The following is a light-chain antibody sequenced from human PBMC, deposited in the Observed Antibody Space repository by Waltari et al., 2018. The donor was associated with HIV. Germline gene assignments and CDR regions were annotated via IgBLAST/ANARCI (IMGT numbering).Light chain of an antibody. CDR3: AAWDDSLNVDVV. V-gene: IGLV2-11*01. J-gene: IGLJ2*01. CDR2: DVT. Sequence: QSALTQPRSVSGSPGQSVTISCTGTSNDVGGSNSVSWYQQHPDTAPQLIIYDVTKRPAGVPDRFSGSKSDNTASLTISGLQSEDEADYYCAAWDDSLNVDVVFGGGTKLTVL. CDR1: SNDVGGSNS.